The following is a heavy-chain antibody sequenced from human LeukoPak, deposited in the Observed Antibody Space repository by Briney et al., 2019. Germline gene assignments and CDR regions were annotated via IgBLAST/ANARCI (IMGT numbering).Heavy chain of an antibody. CDR3: ARRGGGITMVRGVKGYYYYMDV. Sequence: SETLSLTCAVYGGSFSGYYWSWIRQPPGKGLEWIGEINHSGSTNYNPSLKSRVTISVDTSKNQFSLKLSSVTAADTAVYYCARRGGGITMVRGVKGYYYYMDVWGKGTTVTISS. CDR2: INHSGST. V-gene: IGHV4-34*01. J-gene: IGHJ6*03. CDR1: GGSFSGYY. D-gene: IGHD3-10*01.